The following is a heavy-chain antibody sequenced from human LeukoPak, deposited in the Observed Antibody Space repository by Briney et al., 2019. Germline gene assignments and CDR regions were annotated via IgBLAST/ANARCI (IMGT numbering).Heavy chain of an antibody. CDR2: INPNSGTT. J-gene: IGHJ4*02. D-gene: IGHD3-16*01. CDR1: GYAFTGYY. Sequence: ASVKVSCKASGYAFTGYYMHWVRQAPGQGLEWMGWINPNSGTTNYAQKFQGRVTVTRDTSISTAYMELSRLESDNTAVYYCARDLMTTPTWDFDYWGQGTLVTVAS. V-gene: IGHV1-2*02. CDR3: ARDLMTTPTWDFDY.